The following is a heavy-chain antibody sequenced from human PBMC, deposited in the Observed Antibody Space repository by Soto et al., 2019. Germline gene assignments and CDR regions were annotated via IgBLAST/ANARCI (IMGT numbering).Heavy chain of an antibody. Sequence: SETLSLTCTVSGGSISSYYWSWIRQPPGKGLEWIGYIYYSGSTNYNPSLKSRVTISVDTSKNQFSLKLSSVTAADTAVYYCARYGTTVTTWDSYYYYMDVWGKGTTVTVSS. CDR1: GGSISSYY. V-gene: IGHV4-59*01. D-gene: IGHD4-17*01. CDR2: IYYSGST. CDR3: ARYGTTVTTWDSYYYYMDV. J-gene: IGHJ6*03.